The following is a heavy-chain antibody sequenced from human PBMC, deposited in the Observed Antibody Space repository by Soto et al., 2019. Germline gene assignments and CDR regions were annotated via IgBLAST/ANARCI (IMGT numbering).Heavy chain of an antibody. CDR3: ARSGWNSPYYSHGLDV. V-gene: IGHV1-18*01. CDR1: GYTFTAYG. D-gene: IGHD6-19*01. J-gene: IGHJ6*02. CDR2: ISPYNGHT. Sequence: QVDLVQSGAEVKKPGASVKVACQTSGYTFTAYGITWVRQAQGQGLELVGWISPYNGHTKYAEKFEGRVTMTTDLSTGTASMELGSLKSDDTAVYYCARSGWNSPYYSHGLDVWGQGTTVTVSS.